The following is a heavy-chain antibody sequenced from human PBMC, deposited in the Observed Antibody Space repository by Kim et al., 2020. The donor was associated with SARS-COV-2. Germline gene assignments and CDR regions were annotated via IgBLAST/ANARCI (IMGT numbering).Heavy chain of an antibody. CDR3: ARDRVEITIFGVVNYYYMDV. CDR1: GGTFSSYA. D-gene: IGHD3-3*01. V-gene: IGHV1-69*04. J-gene: IGHJ6*03. Sequence: SVKVSCKASGGTFSSYAISWVRQAPGQGLEWMGRIIPILGIANYAQKFQGRVTITADKSTSTAYMELSSLRSEDTAVYYCARDRVEITIFGVVNYYYMDVWSKGTTVTVSS. CDR2: IIPILGIA.